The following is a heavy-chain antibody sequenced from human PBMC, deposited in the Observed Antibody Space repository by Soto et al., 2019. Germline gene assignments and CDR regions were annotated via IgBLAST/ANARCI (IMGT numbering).Heavy chain of an antibody. Sequence: QSGGSLRLSCAASGFTFSSYAMHWVRQAPGKGLEWVAVISYDGSNKYYADSVKGRFTISRDNSKNTLYLQMNSLRAEDTAVYYCARDRSDDAFDIWGQGTMVTVSS. CDR1: GFTFSSYA. D-gene: IGHD2-15*01. CDR2: ISYDGSNK. J-gene: IGHJ3*02. CDR3: ARDRSDDAFDI. V-gene: IGHV3-30-3*01.